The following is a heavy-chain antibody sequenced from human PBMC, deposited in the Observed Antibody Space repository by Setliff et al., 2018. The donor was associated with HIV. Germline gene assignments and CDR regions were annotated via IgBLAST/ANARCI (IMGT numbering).Heavy chain of an antibody. CDR1: GDSIRNDY. J-gene: IGHJ4*02. Sequence: SETLSLTCTVSGDSIRNDYWTWIRQSPEKGLEWIAYISYTGGTNYNPSLKSRVTISLDMSTSQFSLRLSSVTAADTAVYYCARAVYHFDFWGQGTLVTVSS. CDR3: ARAVYHFDF. V-gene: IGHV4-59*01. D-gene: IGHD1-20*01. CDR2: ISYTGGT.